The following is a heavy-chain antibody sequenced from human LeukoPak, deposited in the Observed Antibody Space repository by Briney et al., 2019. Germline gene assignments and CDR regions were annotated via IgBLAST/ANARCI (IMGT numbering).Heavy chain of an antibody. D-gene: IGHD3-10*01. CDR1: GFTVTSTH. CDR3: TRDRARSRSSWVEFDL. V-gene: IGHV3-53*05. CDR2: IRDNGNL. Sequence: PGDSLRLTCTLSGFTVTSTHLDWVRQAPGKAPECVALIRDNGNLAYADSVKGRFSVSRDIFNNIVYLQMNSLRPEDSAMYYCTRDRARSRSSWVEFDLWGPGTLVTVSS. J-gene: IGHJ5*02.